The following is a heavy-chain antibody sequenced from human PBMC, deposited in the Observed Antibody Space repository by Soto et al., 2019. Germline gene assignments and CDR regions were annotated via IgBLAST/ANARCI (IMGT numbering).Heavy chain of an antibody. D-gene: IGHD3-22*01. J-gene: IGHJ4*02. CDR3: ASGVAYYYDSSGYYPTGSLDY. Sequence: KPSETLSLTCTVSGGSISSYYWSWIRQPPGKGLEWIGYIYYSGSTNYNPSLKSRVTISVDTSKNQFSLKLSSVTAADTAVYYCASGVAYYYDSSGYYPTGSLDYWGQGTLVTVSS. V-gene: IGHV4-59*01. CDR2: IYYSGST. CDR1: GGSISSYY.